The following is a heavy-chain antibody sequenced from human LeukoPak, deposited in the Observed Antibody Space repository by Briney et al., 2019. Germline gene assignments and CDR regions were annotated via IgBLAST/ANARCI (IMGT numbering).Heavy chain of an antibody. CDR2: INYSGAT. Sequence: PSETLSLTCTVSGVSIRSNYWSWVRRPPGKALEWIANINYSGATYYNPSLRSRVTISIDTSKSQFSLKLTSVTVADTAVYYCARGGHIAIPPYGFDYWGQGALVTVSS. CDR3: ARGGHIAIPPYGFDY. V-gene: IGHV4-59*01. D-gene: IGHD4-17*01. J-gene: IGHJ4*02. CDR1: GVSIRSNY.